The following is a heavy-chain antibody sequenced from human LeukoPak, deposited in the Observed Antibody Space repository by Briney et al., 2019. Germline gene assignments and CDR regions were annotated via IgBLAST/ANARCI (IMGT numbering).Heavy chain of an antibody. CDR3: ANLQKGNGKASF. V-gene: IGHV3-23*01. CDR2: ITDNAGTT. Sequence: KSGGSLRLSCAASGFVFSSYHMSWVRQVPGKGLEWLSVITDNAGTTYYADSVKGRFTISRDNSKNTLYLQMNGLRAEDTALYYCANLQKGNGKASFWGQGTLVTVSS. D-gene: IGHD2-8*01. J-gene: IGHJ4*02. CDR1: GFVFSSYH.